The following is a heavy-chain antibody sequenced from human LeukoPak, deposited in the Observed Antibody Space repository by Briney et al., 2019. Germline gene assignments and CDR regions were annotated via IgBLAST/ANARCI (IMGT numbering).Heavy chain of an antibody. CDR2: INHSGST. V-gene: IGHV4-34*01. Sequence: KPSETLSLTCAVYGGSFSGYYWSWIRQPPGKGLEWIGEINHSGSTNYNPSLKSRVTISVDTSKNQFSLKLSSVTAADTAVYYCARNRVLRWLQLRYYGMDVWGQGTTVTVSS. CDR1: GGSFSGYY. J-gene: IGHJ6*02. D-gene: IGHD5-12*01. CDR3: ARNRVLRWLQLRYYGMDV.